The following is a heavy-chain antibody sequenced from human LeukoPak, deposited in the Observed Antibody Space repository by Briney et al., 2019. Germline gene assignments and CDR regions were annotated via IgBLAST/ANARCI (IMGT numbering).Heavy chain of an antibody. V-gene: IGHV3-30*12. CDR1: GFTFSRYG. J-gene: IGHJ4*02. CDR2: ILYVGSNK. Sequence: RGSLRLSCAASGFTFSRYGMHWVRQAPGKGLEWVTAILYVGSNKYYTDSVKGRFSISRDNSKNTLSLQMNSLRVEDTAVYYCASAPLTFGGVIVPEYFDYWGQGTLVSVSS. D-gene: IGHD3-16*02. CDR3: ASAPLTFGGVIVPEYFDY.